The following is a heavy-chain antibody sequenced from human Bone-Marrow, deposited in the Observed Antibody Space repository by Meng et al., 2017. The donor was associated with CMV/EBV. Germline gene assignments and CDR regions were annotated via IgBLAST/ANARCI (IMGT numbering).Heavy chain of an antibody. D-gene: IGHD6-6*01. Sequence: SETLSLTCTVSGGPISSYYWSWIRQPPGKGLEWIGYIYYSGSTNYNPSLKSRVTISVDTSKNQFSLKLSSVTAADTAVYYCSGDRAAYSSSSSYYYGMDVWGQGTTVTVSS. J-gene: IGHJ6*02. V-gene: IGHV4-59*01. CDR2: IYYSGST. CDR3: SGDRAAYSSSSSYYYGMDV. CDR1: GGPISSYY.